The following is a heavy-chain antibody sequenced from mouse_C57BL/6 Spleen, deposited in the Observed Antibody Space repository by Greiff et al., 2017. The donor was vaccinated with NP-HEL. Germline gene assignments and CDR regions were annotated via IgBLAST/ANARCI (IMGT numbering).Heavy chain of an antibody. Sequence: QVQLQQPGAELVMPGASVKLSCKASGYTFTSYWMHWVKQRPGQGLEWIGEIDPSDSYTNYNQKFKGKSTLTVDKSSSTAYMQLSSLTSEDSAVYYCARSGVATPPYWYFDVWGTGTTVTVSS. J-gene: IGHJ1*03. D-gene: IGHD1-1*02. CDR3: ARSGVATPPYWYFDV. CDR2: IDPSDSYT. CDR1: GYTFTSYW. V-gene: IGHV1-69*01.